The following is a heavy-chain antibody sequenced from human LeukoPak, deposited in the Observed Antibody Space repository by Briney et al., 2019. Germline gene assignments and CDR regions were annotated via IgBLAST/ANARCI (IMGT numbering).Heavy chain of an antibody. CDR2: IYYSGTP. D-gene: IGHD1-26*01. Sequence: PSETLSLTCTVSGGSTSTYYWSWIRQLPGKGLEWIGYIYYSGTPNYNPTLKSRVTMSVDTSKNQFSLKLSSVTAADTAVYYCARHGGSYDFDFWGQGTLVTVSS. CDR1: GGSTSTYY. J-gene: IGHJ4*02. V-gene: IGHV4-59*08. CDR3: ARHGGSYDFDF.